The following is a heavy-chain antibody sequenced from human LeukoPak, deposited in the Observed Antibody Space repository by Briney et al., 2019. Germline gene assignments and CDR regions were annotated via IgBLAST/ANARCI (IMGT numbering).Heavy chain of an antibody. CDR2: ISSSGST. Sequence: SETLSLTCTVSGGSISNYFWSWVRQPAGKGLEWIGRISSSGSTNYNPSLKSRVTISVDTSKNQFSLKLSSVIAADTAVYFCARGPYSYDSSGAFDIWGQGTMVTVSS. CDR3: ARGPYSYDSSGAFDI. CDR1: GGSISNYF. J-gene: IGHJ3*02. V-gene: IGHV4-4*07. D-gene: IGHD3-22*01.